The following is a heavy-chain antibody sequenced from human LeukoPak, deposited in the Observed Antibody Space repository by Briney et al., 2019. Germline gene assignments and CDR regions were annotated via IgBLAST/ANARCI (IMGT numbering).Heavy chain of an antibody. Sequence: PSETLSLTCTVSGGSLSSYYWSWIRQPPGKGLEWIGYIYYSGSTNYNPSLKSRVTISVDTSKNQFSLKLSSVTAADTAVYYCARYPGLYYYYGMDVWGQGTTVTVSS. CDR2: IYYSGST. D-gene: IGHD2-15*01. CDR1: GGSLSSYY. V-gene: IGHV4-59*08. J-gene: IGHJ6*02. CDR3: ARYPGLYYYYGMDV.